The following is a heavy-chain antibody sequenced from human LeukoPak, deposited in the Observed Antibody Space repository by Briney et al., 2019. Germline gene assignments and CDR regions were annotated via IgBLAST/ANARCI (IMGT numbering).Heavy chain of an antibody. CDR2: IYYAGST. D-gene: IGHD3-22*01. CDR3: ARDPDDGSGYPHPYFDY. J-gene: IGHJ4*02. V-gene: IGHV4-39*07. Sequence: SETLTLTCNVSGDSISSSSYYWSCIRVPPGKGLEWIGSIYYAGSTYYYPSFKSRVTLSVDTSSNRFSLSIKSVTAADTAMYYCARDPDDGSGYPHPYFDYWGQGTLVTVSS. CDR1: GDSISSSSYY.